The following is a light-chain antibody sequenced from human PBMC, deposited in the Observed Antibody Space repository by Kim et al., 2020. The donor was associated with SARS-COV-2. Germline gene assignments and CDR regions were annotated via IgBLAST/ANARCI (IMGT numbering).Light chain of an antibody. J-gene: IGKJ2*01. V-gene: IGKV1-33*01. Sequence: DIQMTQSPSSLSASVGDRVTITCQASHDISNYLNWYQQKPGKAPKLLIYDASNLKTGVPSRFSGSGSGTDFTFTISSLQPQDIATYYCQQYDNLPYTFGQGTKLEI. CDR2: DAS. CDR1: HDISNY. CDR3: QQYDNLPYT.